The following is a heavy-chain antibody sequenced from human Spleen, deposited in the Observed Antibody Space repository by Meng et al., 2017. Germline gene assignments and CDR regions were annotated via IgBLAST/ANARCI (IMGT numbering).Heavy chain of an antibody. D-gene: IGHD4-17*01. Sequence: GGSLRLSCAASGFTFDDYAMHWVRRAPGKGLEWVSGISWNSGSIGYADSVKGRFTISRDNAKNSLYLQMNSLRAEDMALYYCATLGGATVTTHGYYYYGMDVWGQGTTVTVSS. CDR2: ISWNSGSI. CDR1: GFTFDDYA. V-gene: IGHV3-9*03. CDR3: ATLGGATVTTHGYYYYGMDV. J-gene: IGHJ6*02.